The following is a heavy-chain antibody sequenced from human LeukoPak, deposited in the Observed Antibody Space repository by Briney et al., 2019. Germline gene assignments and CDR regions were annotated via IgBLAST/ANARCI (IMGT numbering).Heavy chain of an antibody. CDR2: ISSSSYI. CDR3: ARPXSGYSYGFVAFDI. CDR1: GFTFSSYS. Sequence: PGGSLRLSCAASGFTFSSYSMNWVRQAPGKGLEWVSSISSSSYIYYADSVKGRFTISRDNAKNSLYLQMNSLRAEDTAVYYCARPXSGYSYGFVAFDIWGQGTMVTVSS. V-gene: IGHV3-21*01. J-gene: IGHJ3*02. D-gene: IGHD5-18*01.